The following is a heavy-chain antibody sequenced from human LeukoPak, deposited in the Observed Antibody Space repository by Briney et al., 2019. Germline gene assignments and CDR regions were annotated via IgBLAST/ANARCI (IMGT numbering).Heavy chain of an antibody. D-gene: IGHD3-9*01. CDR2: MYYRGNT. Sequence: SETLSLTCTVSGGSISSITYYWGWIRQPPGKGLEWVGHMYYRGNTFYNPSLKSRVTISVDTSKNQFSLKLSSVTAADTAVYYCARNSITISSVWFDPWGQGTLVTVSS. CDR1: GGSISSITYY. V-gene: IGHV4-39*07. CDR3: ARNSITISSVWFDP. J-gene: IGHJ5*02.